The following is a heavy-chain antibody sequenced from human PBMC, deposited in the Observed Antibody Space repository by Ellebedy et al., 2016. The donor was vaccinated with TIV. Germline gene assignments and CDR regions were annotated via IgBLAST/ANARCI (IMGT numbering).Heavy chain of an antibody. Sequence: GGSLRLSXAASGFTFSSYWMSWVRQAPGKGLEWVANIKQDGSEKYYVDSVKGRFTISRDNAKNSLYLQMNSLRAEDTAVYYCASLSSSWYPGYWGQGTLVTVSS. V-gene: IGHV3-7*01. CDR3: ASLSSSWYPGY. J-gene: IGHJ4*02. D-gene: IGHD6-13*01. CDR1: GFTFSSYW. CDR2: IKQDGSEK.